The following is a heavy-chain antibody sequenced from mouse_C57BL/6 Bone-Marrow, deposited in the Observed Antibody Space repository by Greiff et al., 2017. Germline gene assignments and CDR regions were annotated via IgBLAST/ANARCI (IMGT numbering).Heavy chain of an antibody. CDR3: VRQDPLEYFDV. CDR1: GFSFNTYA. CDR2: IRSKSNNYAT. J-gene: IGHJ1*03. V-gene: IGHV10-1*01. D-gene: IGHD6-1*01. Sequence: DVKLVESGGGLVQPKGSLKLSCAASGFSFNTYAMNWVRQAPGKGLEWVARIRSKSNNYATYYADSVKDRFTISRDDSESMLYLQMNNLKTEDTAMYYCVRQDPLEYFDVWGTGTTVTVSS.